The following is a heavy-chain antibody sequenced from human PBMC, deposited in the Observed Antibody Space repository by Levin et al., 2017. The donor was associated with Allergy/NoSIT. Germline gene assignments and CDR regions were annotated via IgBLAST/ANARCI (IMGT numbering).Heavy chain of an antibody. J-gene: IGHJ6*02. D-gene: IGHD3-3*01. Sequence: SETLSLTCTVSGASITSYYWGWIRQPPGKGLEWIGYFYYGGSSKYNPSLKSRITMSIDTSKNQFSLKVSSVTAADTAVYYCARDNDFWGGYHYYGMDVWGQGTTVTVSS. CDR3: ARDNDFWGGYHYYGMDV. CDR1: GASITSYY. CDR2: FYYGGSS. V-gene: IGHV4-59*01.